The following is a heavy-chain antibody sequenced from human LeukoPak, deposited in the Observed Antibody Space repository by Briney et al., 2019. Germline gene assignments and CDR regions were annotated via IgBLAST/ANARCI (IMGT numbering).Heavy chain of an antibody. V-gene: IGHV3-74*01. CDR2: INNDGSST. CDR3: ARRDGGTGTTDY. CDR1: GFTFSTYW. J-gene: IGHJ4*02. D-gene: IGHD1-1*01. Sequence: PGGSLRLSCAASGFTFSTYWMSWVRQAPGKGLVLVSRINNDGSSTNYAAFVKGRFIITNDYTKNTLHLQINGLRAEETVFYCFARRDGGTGTTDYWGQGTLVTVSS.